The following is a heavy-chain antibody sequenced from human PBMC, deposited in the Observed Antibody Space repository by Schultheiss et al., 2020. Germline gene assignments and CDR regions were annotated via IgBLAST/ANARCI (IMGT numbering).Heavy chain of an antibody. V-gene: IGHV3-66*02. CDR3: TRNTYCYDNSGYYYYYYYGMDV. Sequence: GGSLRLSCAASGFTVSSKYMSWVRQAPGKGLEWVSVIYSGGSTYYADSVKGRFTISRDNSKNTLYLQMNSLRAEDTAVYYCTRNTYCYDNSGYYYYYYYGMDVWGQGTTVTVSS. CDR1: GFTVSSKY. CDR2: IYSGGST. J-gene: IGHJ6*02. D-gene: IGHD3-22*01.